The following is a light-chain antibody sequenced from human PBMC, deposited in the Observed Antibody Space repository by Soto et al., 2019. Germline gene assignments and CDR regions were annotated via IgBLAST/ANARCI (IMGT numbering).Light chain of an antibody. CDR3: QQSYSTPRT. CDR2: AAS. Sequence: DIQMTQSPSSLSASVGDRVTITCRASQSISNYLNWYQQKPGKAPKLLMYAASSLQSGVPSRFSGSGSGTDFTLTISSLQPEDFATYYFQQSYSTPRTFGQGTRLEIK. CDR1: QSISNY. V-gene: IGKV1-39*01. J-gene: IGKJ1*01.